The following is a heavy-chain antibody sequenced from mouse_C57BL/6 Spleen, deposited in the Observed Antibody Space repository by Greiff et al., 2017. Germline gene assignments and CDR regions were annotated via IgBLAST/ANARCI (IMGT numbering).Heavy chain of an antibody. D-gene: IGHD2-4*01. CDR1: GFTFSDYY. CDR2: ISNGGGST. Sequence: EVKLVESGGGLVQPGGSLTLSCAASGFTFSDYYMYWVRQTPEKRLEWVAYISNGGGSTYYPDTVKGRFTISRDNAKNTLYLQMSRLKSEDTAMYYCARSMTTTRAWFAYWGQGTLVTVSA. CDR3: ARSMTTTRAWFAY. V-gene: IGHV5-12*01. J-gene: IGHJ3*01.